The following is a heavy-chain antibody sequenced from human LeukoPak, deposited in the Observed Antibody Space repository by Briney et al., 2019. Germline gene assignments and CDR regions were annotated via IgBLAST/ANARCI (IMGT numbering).Heavy chain of an antibody. CDR3: ARPHCSSTSCYTSNWFDP. CDR1: GGTFSSYA. V-gene: IGHV1-69*13. J-gene: IGHJ5*02. CDR2: IIPIFGTA. Sequence: SVKVSCKASGGTFSSYAISWVRQAPGQGLEWMGGIIPIFGTANYAQKFQGRVTITADESTSTAYMELSSLRSEGTAVYYCARPHCSSTSCYTSNWFDPWGQGTLVTVSS. D-gene: IGHD2-2*02.